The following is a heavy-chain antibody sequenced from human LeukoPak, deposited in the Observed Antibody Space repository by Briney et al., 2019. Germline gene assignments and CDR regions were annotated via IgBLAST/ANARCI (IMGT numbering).Heavy chain of an antibody. CDR2: IYYSGST. CDR1: RGSLSSYY. V-gene: IGHV4-59*08. J-gene: IGHJ4*02. D-gene: IGHD5-18*01. CDR3: ARHMGLGYSYGYPYFDY. Sequence: SETLSLTCTHSRGSLSSYYWRWIRQPPGKGLERIGYIYYSGSTNYNPSLKSRVTISVDTSKNQFSLKLSSVTAADTAVYYCARHMGLGYSYGYPYFDYWGQGTLVTVSS.